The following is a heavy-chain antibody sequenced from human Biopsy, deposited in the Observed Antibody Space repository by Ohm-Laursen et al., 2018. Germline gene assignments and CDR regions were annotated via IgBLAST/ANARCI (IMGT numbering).Heavy chain of an antibody. CDR1: GYTFTGQY. CDR3: AKGQDLRGGAEYFQH. J-gene: IGHJ1*01. V-gene: IGHV1-2*02. Sequence: GASVKVSCKASGYTFTGQYLHWVRQDPGQGLEWMGWINPHSGTTKFAQDFQGRVTMTRDTSITTAYMELRRLRSDDTAVYYCAKGQDLRGGAEYFQHWGQGALVTVSS. D-gene: IGHD2-15*01. CDR2: INPHSGTT.